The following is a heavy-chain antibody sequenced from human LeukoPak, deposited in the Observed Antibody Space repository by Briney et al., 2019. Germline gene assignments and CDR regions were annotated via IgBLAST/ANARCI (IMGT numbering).Heavy chain of an antibody. CDR2: IIPIFGTA. V-gene: IGHV1-69*01. D-gene: IGHD3-3*01. Sequence: SVKVSCKASGGTFSSYAISWVRQAPGQGLEWMGGIIPIFGTANYAQKFQGRVTITADESTSTAYMELSSLRSEDTAVYYCARSGNFWSDYYQFDYWGQGTLVTVSS. CDR3: ARSGNFWSDYYQFDY. CDR1: GGTFSSYA. J-gene: IGHJ4*02.